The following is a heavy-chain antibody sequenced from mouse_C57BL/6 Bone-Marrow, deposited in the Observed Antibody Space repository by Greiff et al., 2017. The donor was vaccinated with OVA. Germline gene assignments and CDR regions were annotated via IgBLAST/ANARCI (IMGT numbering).Heavy chain of an antibody. CDR2: INPDSSTI. Sequence: AASGLDFSRYWMSWVRRAPGKGLEWIGEINPDSSTINYAPSLKDKFIFSRDNAKNTLYLQMSKVISEDTALYYCARQLRWAWFADWGQGTLVTVSA. V-gene: IGHV4-1*01. J-gene: IGHJ3*01. D-gene: IGHD3-2*02. CDR1: GLDFSRYW. CDR3: ARQLRWAWFAD.